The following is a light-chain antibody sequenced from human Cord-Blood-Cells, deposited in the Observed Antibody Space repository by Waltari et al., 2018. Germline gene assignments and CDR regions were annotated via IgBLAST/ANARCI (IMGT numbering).Light chain of an antibody. CDR1: QSVSSN. Sequence: EIVMTQSPATLSVSPGERATLSCTASQSVSSNLAWYQQTPGQAPRLLIYGASTRATGIPARFSGSGSGTEFTLTISSLQSEDFAVYYCQQYNNWLPITFGQGTRLEIK. J-gene: IGKJ5*01. CDR3: QQYNNWLPIT. CDR2: GAS. V-gene: IGKV3-15*01.